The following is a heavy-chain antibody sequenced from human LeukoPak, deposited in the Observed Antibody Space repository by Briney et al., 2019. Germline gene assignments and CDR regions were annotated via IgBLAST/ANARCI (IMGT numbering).Heavy chain of an antibody. J-gene: IGHJ6*03. CDR1: GGSFSGYY. V-gene: IGHV4-34*01. CDR3: ARGPREEFYYYYYYMDV. CDR2: INHSGST. D-gene: IGHD3-10*01. Sequence: PSEILSLTCAVYGGSFSGYYWSWIRQPPGKGLEWIGEINHSGSTNYNPSLKSRVTISVDTSKNQFSLKLSSVTAADTAVYYCARGPREEFYYYYYYMDVWGKGTTVTVSS.